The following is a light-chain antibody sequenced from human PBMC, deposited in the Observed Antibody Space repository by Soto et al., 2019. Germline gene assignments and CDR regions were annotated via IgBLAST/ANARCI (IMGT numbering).Light chain of an antibody. Sequence: QSVLTQPASVSGSPGQSITISCTGTSSDVGGYNYVSWYQHHPGKAPKRMIHDVSNRPSGVSNRFSGSKSGNTASLTISGLQAEDEADYYCCSYTTSNTRQIVFGTGTKVTV. CDR2: DVS. CDR1: SSDVGGYNY. CDR3: CSYTTSNTRQIV. J-gene: IGLJ1*01. V-gene: IGLV2-14*03.